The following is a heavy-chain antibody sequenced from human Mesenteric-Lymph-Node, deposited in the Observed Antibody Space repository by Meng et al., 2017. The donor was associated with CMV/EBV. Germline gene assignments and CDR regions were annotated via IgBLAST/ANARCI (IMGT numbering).Heavy chain of an antibody. CDR2: IYYSGSTY. D-gene: IGHD5-18*01. Sequence: QLQLQESGPAVVKPAATLPPTLPVSGGSISSSSYYWGWIRQPPGKGLEWIGYIYYSGSTYYYNPSLKTRVTISVDTSKNQFSLKLSSVTAADTAVYYCARHSALLVTNFDYWGQGTLVTVSS. CDR3: ARHSALLVTNFDY. J-gene: IGHJ4*02. V-gene: IGHV4-39*01. CDR1: GGSISSSSYY.